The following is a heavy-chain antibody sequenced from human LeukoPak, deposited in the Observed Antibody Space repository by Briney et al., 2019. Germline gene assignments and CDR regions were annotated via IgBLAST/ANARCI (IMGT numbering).Heavy chain of an antibody. D-gene: IGHD6-13*01. CDR1: GYTFTSYG. Sequence: GASVKVSCKASGYTFTSYGISWVRQAPGQRLEWMGWISAYNGNTNYAQKLQGRVTMTTDTSTSTAYMELRSLRSDDTAVYYCARDRASSSRTTFDYWGQGTLVTVSS. CDR2: ISAYNGNT. J-gene: IGHJ4*02. CDR3: ARDRASSSRTTFDY. V-gene: IGHV1-18*01.